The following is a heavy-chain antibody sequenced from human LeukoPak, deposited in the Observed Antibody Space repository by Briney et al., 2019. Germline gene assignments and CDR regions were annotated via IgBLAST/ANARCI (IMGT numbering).Heavy chain of an antibody. CDR1: GFTFSNYA. V-gene: IGHV3-23*01. J-gene: IGHJ4*02. D-gene: IGHD2-15*01. CDR3: AKGRGYCTGGSCYSDY. Sequence: PGGSLRLSCTASGFTFSNYAMSWVRQAPGKGLEGVSTIRCSEGSTYYADSVKGRFTISRDNSKNTLYLQMNSLRVEDTAIYYGAKGRGYCTGGSCYSDYWGQGTLVTVSS. CDR2: IRCSEGST.